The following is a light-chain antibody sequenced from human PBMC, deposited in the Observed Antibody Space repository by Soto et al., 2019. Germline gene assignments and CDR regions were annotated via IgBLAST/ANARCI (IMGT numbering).Light chain of an antibody. V-gene: IGKV1-8*01. CDR3: QQYYSYPLT. CDR1: QGISSY. Sequence: AIRMTQSPSSLSASTGDRVTITCRASQGISSYLAWYQQKPGKAPKLLIYASSTLQSGVTSRFSGSGSGTDFNLTISCLQSEDFATYYGQQYYSYPLTFGGGTKVEIK. CDR2: ASS. J-gene: IGKJ4*01.